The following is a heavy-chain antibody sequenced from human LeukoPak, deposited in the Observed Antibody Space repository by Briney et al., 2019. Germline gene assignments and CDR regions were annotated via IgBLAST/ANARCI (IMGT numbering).Heavy chain of an antibody. CDR2: ISSSSSYI. CDR1: GFTFSSYS. D-gene: IGHD4-23*01. Sequence: GGSLRLSCAASGFTFSSYSMNWVRQAPGKGLEWVSPISSSSSYIYYADSVKGRFTISRDNAKNSLYLQMNSLRAEDTAVYYCARDPYGGNAGLGAFDIWGQGTMVTVSS. J-gene: IGHJ3*02. V-gene: IGHV3-21*01. CDR3: ARDPYGGNAGLGAFDI.